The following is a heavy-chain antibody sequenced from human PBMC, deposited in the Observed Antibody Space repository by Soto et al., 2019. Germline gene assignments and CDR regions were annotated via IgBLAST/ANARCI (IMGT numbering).Heavy chain of an antibody. J-gene: IGHJ6*02. CDR1: GYTFTSYD. V-gene: IGHV1-8*01. CDR3: ARDIVLVPAASHGMDV. D-gene: IGHD2-2*01. CDR2: MNPNSGNT. Sequence: ASVKVSCKASGYTFTSYDINWVRQATGQGLEWMGWMNPNSGNTGYAQKFQGRVTMTRNTSISTAYMELSSLRSEDTAVYYCARDIVLVPAASHGMDVWGQGTTVTVSS.